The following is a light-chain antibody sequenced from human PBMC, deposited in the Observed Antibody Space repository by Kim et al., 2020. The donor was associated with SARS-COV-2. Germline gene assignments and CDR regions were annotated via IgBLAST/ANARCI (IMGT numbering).Light chain of an antibody. J-gene: IGLJ2*01. CDR1: KLGEKY. CDR2: QDF. CDR3: QAWDSGTVV. Sequence: SYELTQPPSVSVSPGHTVSITCSGDKLGEKYSCWYQQKSGQSPVLVIYQDFKRPSGIPERFSRSNFGNTATLTISGTQAVDEANYYCQAWDSGTVVFGGGTQLTVL. V-gene: IGLV3-1*01.